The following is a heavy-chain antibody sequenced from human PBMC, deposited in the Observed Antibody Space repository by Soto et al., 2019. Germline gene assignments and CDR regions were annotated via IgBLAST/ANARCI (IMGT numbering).Heavy chain of an antibody. CDR3: ARPLRIVGATEAFDM. CDR1: GFIVSSKY. CDR2: IYTEDNT. Sequence: PGGSLRLSCEASGFIVSSKYMSWVRQAPGKGLEWVSVIYTEDNTYYADSVKGRFTISRDNSKNTLYLQMNNLRAEDTAVYYCARPLRIVGATEAFDMWGQGTMVTVSS. J-gene: IGHJ3*02. V-gene: IGHV3-53*01. D-gene: IGHD1-26*01.